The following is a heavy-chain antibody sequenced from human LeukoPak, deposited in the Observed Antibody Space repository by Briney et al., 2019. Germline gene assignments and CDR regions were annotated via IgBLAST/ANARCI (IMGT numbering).Heavy chain of an antibody. V-gene: IGHV3-30*04. CDR2: ISYDGSNK. CDR3: ARGARKGDDYGGFFDY. Sequence: GGSLRLSCAASGFTFSSYAMHWVRQAPGKGLEWVAVISYDGSNKYSADSVKGRFTISRDNSKNTLYMQMNSLRAEDTAVYYCARGARKGDDYGGFFDYWGQGTLVTVSS. D-gene: IGHD4-23*01. CDR1: GFTFSSYA. J-gene: IGHJ4*02.